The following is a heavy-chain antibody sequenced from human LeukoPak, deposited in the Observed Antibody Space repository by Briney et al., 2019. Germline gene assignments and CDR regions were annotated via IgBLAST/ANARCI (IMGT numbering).Heavy chain of an antibody. D-gene: IGHD3-3*01. CDR1: GYTLTELS. J-gene: IGHJ6*02. Sequence: GASVKVSCKVSGYTLTELSMHWVRQAPGKGLEWMGGLDPEDGETIYAQKFQGRVTMTEDTSTDTAYMELSSLRSEDTAVYYCATDPPNYDFWSGPRHYYGMDVWGQGTTVTVSS. CDR3: ATDPPNYDFWSGPRHYYGMDV. CDR2: LDPEDGET. V-gene: IGHV1-24*01.